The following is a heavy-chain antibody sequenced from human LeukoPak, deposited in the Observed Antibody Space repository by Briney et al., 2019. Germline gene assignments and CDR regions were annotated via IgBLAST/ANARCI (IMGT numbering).Heavy chain of an antibody. V-gene: IGHV4-59*11. CDR1: DDSFSSHY. D-gene: IGHD4-17*01. CDR2: ISYIGST. Sequence: SETLSLTCAVSDDSFSSHYWTWIRQPPGEGLEWIGYISYIGSTNYNPSLKSRVTISIDTSKNQFSLKLSSVTAADTAVYYCARDLVTVTKGFDIWGQGTMVSVSS. CDR3: ARDLVTVTKGFDI. J-gene: IGHJ3*02.